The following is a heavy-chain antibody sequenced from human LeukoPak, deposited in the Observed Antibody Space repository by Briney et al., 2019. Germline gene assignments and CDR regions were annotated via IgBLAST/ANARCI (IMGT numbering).Heavy chain of an antibody. Sequence: ASVKVSCTASGYIFTSYAMHWVRQAPGQRLEWMGWINAGNGNTKYSQKFQGRVTITRDTSATTVYMELSSLRSEDTAVYYCARDIDRVFNWFDPWGQGTLVTVSS. CDR3: ARDIDRVFNWFDP. CDR1: GYIFTSYA. V-gene: IGHV1-3*01. CDR2: INAGNGNT. D-gene: IGHD6-13*01. J-gene: IGHJ5*02.